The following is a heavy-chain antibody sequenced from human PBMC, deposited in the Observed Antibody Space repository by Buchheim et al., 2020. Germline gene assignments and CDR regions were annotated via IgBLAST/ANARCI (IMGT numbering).Heavy chain of an antibody. D-gene: IGHD2-21*02. J-gene: IGHJ4*02. CDR2: IYYSGST. Sequence: QLQLQESGPGLVKPSETLSLTCTVSGDSISSTSYYWGWVRQPPGKGLEWIGNIYYSGSTYYTPSLRGRVTISVDTSKNQFSLRLTSGTAADTAVYYCARQLSVTGTRSQFDYWGQGTL. CDR1: GDSISSTSYY. V-gene: IGHV4-39*01. CDR3: ARQLSVTGTRSQFDY.